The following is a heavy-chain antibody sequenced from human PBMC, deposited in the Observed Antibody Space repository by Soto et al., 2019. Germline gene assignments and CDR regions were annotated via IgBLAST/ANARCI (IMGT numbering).Heavy chain of an antibody. CDR1: GYTFIHYY. D-gene: IGHD2-21*01. Sequence: QVQLVQSGAEVKKPGASVKVSCKASGYTFIHYYIHWVRQAPGQGLEWMAIINPNGGSTNYAQKFRGIVTVTSATSTTTVSMELNSLGSDDTAVYFCARSLLQGDFWGQGTLVTVSS. J-gene: IGHJ4*02. CDR2: INPNGGST. V-gene: IGHV1-46*01. CDR3: ARSLLQGDF.